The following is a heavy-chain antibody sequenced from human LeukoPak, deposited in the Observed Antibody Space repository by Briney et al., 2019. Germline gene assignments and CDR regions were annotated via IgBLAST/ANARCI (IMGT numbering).Heavy chain of an antibody. Sequence: ASVKVSCKASGYTFTSYGISWVRQAPGQGLEWMGWISAYNGNTNYAQKLQGRVTMTTDTSTSTAYMELRSLRSEDTAVYYCARGDDYVWGSLSYFDFWGQGTLVSVSS. J-gene: IGHJ4*02. D-gene: IGHD3-16*01. CDR2: ISAYNGNT. CDR3: ARGDDYVWGSLSYFDF. V-gene: IGHV1-18*01. CDR1: GYTFTSYG.